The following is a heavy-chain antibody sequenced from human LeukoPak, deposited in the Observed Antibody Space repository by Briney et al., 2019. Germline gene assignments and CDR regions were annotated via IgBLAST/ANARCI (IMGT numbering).Heavy chain of an antibody. D-gene: IGHD3-3*02. Sequence: GGSLRLSCAACGFTFSSYEMNWVRQAPGKGLEWVSYISDSGNTIYYADSVKGRFSISRDNAKNSLYLQMNSLRVEDTALYYCARDKENTFSNNWFDPWGQGTLVTVSS. CDR3: ARDKENTFSNNWFDP. V-gene: IGHV3-48*03. CDR1: GFTFSSYE. J-gene: IGHJ5*02. CDR2: ISDSGNTI.